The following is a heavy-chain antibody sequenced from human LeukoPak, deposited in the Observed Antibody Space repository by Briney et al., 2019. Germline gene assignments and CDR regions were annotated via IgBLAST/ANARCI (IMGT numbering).Heavy chain of an antibody. CDR2: VFSSGKT. D-gene: IGHD3-22*01. CDR1: GDSFSSGGY. CDR3: ARARTQYSDGSGLNWFDL. Sequence: SQTLSLTCSVSGDSFSSGGYSWIRQLPGMGLEWIGYVFSSGKTYYKTSLKSRVTISLDMSKNQFSLRLSSVTAADTAVYYCARARTQYSDGSGLNWFDLWGQGTLVTVSS. J-gene: IGHJ5*02. V-gene: IGHV4-31*03.